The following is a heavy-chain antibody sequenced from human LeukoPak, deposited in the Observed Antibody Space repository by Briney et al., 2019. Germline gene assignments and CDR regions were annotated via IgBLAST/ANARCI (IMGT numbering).Heavy chain of an antibody. J-gene: IGHJ4*02. Sequence: GGSLRLSCAASGVTFDDYGMSWVRQVAGQGLEWVSGIDWNGASTGYADSVKGRFTISRDNAKKSLYLQMNSLRAEDTALYYCARGSTMVSDYWGQGTLVTVSS. CDR1: GVTFDDYG. D-gene: IGHD3-10*01. CDR3: ARGSTMVSDY. V-gene: IGHV3-20*04. CDR2: IDWNGAST.